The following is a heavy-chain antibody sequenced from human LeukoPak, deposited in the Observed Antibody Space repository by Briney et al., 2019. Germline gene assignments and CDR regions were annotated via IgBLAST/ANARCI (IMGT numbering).Heavy chain of an antibody. J-gene: IGHJ4*02. CDR1: GYTFPKYW. CDR3: ATLTYSSSPIDS. V-gene: IGHV5-51*01. Sequence: GESLKISCKGSGYTFPKYWIGWVRQMPGKGLEWMGVIYPGDSDVRYSPSFQGQVTMSVDKSISPAFLQWTSLRASDTAVYYCATLTYSSSPIDSWGQGTLVTVSS. D-gene: IGHD6-13*01. CDR2: IYPGDSDV.